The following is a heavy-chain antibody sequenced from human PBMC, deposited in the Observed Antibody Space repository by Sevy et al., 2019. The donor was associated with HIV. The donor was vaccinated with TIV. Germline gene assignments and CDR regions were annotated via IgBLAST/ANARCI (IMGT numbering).Heavy chain of an antibody. Sequence: GGSLRLSCAASGFTFSKYSMSWVRQPPGKGLEWVSTLSFGCGEINYADSVKGRFTISRDNSKRSVYLQMNNLRPEDTVVYYCAREGCTKPHDYWGQGTLVTVSS. CDR2: LSFGCGEI. D-gene: IGHD2-8*01. J-gene: IGHJ4*02. CDR3: AREGCTKPHDY. CDR1: GFTFSKYS. V-gene: IGHV3-23*01.